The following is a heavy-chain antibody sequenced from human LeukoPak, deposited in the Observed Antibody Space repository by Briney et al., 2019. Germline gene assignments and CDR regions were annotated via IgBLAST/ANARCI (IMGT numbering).Heavy chain of an antibody. CDR2: INPNSGGT. Sequence: GASVKVSCKASGYTFTGYYMHWVRQAPGQGLEWMGRINPNSGGTNYAQKFQGRVTMTRDTSISTAYMELSRLRSDDTAVYYCARGYYYDSSGYYPDFDYWGQGTLVTVSS. CDR3: ARGYYYDSSGYYPDFDY. V-gene: IGHV1-2*06. J-gene: IGHJ4*02. D-gene: IGHD3-22*01. CDR1: GYTFTGYY.